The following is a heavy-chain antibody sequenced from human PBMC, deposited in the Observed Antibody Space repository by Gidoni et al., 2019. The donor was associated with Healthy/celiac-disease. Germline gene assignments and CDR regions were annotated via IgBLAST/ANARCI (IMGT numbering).Heavy chain of an antibody. CDR1: GYTFTGYY. V-gene: IGHV1-2*02. J-gene: IGHJ6*02. D-gene: IGHD1-26*01. CDR3: ARDIVGATPGGDYYYGMDV. Sequence: QVQLVQSGAEVKKPGASVKVSCQASGYTFTGYYMHWVRQAPGQGLEWMGWINPNSGGRVTMTRDTSISTAYMELSRLRSDDTAVYYCARDIVGATPGGDYYYGMDVWGQGTTVTVSS. CDR2: INPNSG.